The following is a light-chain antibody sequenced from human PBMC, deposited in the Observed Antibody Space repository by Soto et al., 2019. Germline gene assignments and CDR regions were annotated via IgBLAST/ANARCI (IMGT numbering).Light chain of an antibody. CDR3: TSYAGSNIVL. CDR2: EVN. Sequence: QSVLTRPPSASGSPGQSVAISCTGTRSDVGGYNYVSWYQQHPGKAPKLMIYEVNKRPSGVPDRFSGSKSGNTASLTVSGLQAEDDADYYCTSYAGSNIVLFGGGTKVTVL. CDR1: RSDVGGYNY. V-gene: IGLV2-8*01. J-gene: IGLJ2*01.